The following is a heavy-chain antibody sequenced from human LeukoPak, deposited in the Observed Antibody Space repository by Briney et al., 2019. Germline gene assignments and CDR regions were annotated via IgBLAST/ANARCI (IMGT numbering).Heavy chain of an antibody. Sequence: ASVKVSCKASGYTFTGYYMHWVRQAPGQGLEWMGWINPNSGGKNYAQKFQGRVTMTRDTSISTAYMELSRLRSDDTAVYYCARDGPLWFGELDFDYWGQGTLVTVSS. J-gene: IGHJ4*02. CDR3: ARDGPLWFGELDFDY. CDR2: INPNSGGK. D-gene: IGHD3-10*01. CDR1: GYTFTGYY. V-gene: IGHV1-2*02.